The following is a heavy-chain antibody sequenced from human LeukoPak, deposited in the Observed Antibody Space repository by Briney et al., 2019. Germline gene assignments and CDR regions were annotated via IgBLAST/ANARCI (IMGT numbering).Heavy chain of an antibody. CDR1: GGSISSGSYY. V-gene: IGHV4-61*02. CDR3: ARDRGGSYRY. D-gene: IGHD1-26*01. J-gene: IGHJ4*02. CDR2: IYTSGST. Sequence: SETLSLTCPVSGGSISSGSYYWSWIRQPAGKGLEWIGRIYTSGSTNYNPSLKSRVTISVDTSKNQFSLKLSSVTAADTAVYYCARDRGGSYRYWGQGTLVTVSS.